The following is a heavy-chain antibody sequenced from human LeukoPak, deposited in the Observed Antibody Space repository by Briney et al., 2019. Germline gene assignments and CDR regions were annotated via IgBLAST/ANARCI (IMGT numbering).Heavy chain of an antibody. V-gene: IGHV3-49*04. J-gene: IGHJ5*02. D-gene: IGHD6-6*01. CDR3: SSSGRFDP. CDR1: GFSFGDYS. Sequence: PGGSLRLSCTSSGFSFGDYSMTWVRQAPGKGLEWVGFIRSKAYGGTTEYAASVKGRFTISRDDSKSIAYLQMNSLKTEDTAVYYCSSSGRFDPWGQGTLVTVSS. CDR2: IRSKAYGGTT.